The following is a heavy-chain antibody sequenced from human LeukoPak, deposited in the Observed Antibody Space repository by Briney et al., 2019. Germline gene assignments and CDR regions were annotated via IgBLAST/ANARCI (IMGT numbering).Heavy chain of an antibody. J-gene: IGHJ4*02. D-gene: IGHD6-19*01. CDR3: ARGDGSSGWYFDY. Sequence: PGGSLRLSCAASGFTFSNYWMHWVRQAPWKGLVWVSRINTDGSTTSYADSVKGRFTISRDNAKNTLYLQMNSLRAEDTAVYYCARGDGSSGWYFDYWGQGTLVTVSS. CDR1: GFTFSNYW. V-gene: IGHV3-74*01. CDR2: INTDGSTT.